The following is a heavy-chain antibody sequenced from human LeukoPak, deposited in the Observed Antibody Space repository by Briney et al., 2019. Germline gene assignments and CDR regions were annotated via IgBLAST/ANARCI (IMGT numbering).Heavy chain of an antibody. D-gene: IGHD5-24*01. CDR3: AKDTREHSVRWLRLEGGNWFDP. J-gene: IGHJ5*02. CDR2: IYSGGST. V-gene: IGHV3-53*05. CDR1: GFTVSSNY. Sequence: PGGSLRLSCAASGFTVSSNYMSWVRQAPGKGLEWVSVIYSGGSTYYADSVKGRFTISRDNPKNTLYLQMNSLRAEDTAVYYCAKDTREHSVRWLRLEGGNWFDPWGQGTLVTVSS.